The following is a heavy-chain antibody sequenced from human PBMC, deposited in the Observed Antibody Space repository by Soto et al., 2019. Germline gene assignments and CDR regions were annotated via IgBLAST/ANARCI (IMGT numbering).Heavy chain of an antibody. CDR2: ISGTGST. J-gene: IGHJ4*02. D-gene: IGHD2-15*01. Sequence: EVQLWESGGGLVQPGGSLRLSCAVSGFTFSSHVMSWVRQAPGKGLEWVSAISGTGSTYYADSVKGRFTISRDNSKNALYLQMNNLRDEDTAVYYCAKDRRGAYCSGGICYSPDYWGQGTLVIVSS. CDR3: AKDRRGAYCSGGICYSPDY. V-gene: IGHV3-23*01. CDR1: GFTFSSHV.